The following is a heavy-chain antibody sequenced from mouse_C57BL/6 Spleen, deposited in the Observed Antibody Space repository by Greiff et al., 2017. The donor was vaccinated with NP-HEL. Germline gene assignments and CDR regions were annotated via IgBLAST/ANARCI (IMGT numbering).Heavy chain of an antibody. CDR3: ARETGPIYYDYFYAMDY. CDR2: IGPGSGST. CDR1: GYTFTDYY. Sequence: QVHVKQSGAELVKPGASVKISCKASGYTFTDYYINWVKQRPGQGLEWIGKIGPGSGSTYYNEKFKGKATLTADKSSSTAYMQLSSLTSEDSAVYFCARETGPIYYDYFYAMDYWGQGTSVTVSS. J-gene: IGHJ4*01. D-gene: IGHD2-4*01. V-gene: IGHV1-77*01.